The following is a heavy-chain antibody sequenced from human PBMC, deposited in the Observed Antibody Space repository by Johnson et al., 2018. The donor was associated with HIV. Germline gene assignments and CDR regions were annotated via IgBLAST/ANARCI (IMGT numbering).Heavy chain of an antibody. CDR2: ISYDGGKE. CDR1: GFTFSSFA. D-gene: IGHD3-22*01. V-gene: IGHV3-30*04. CDR3: ASDHTMIVWGGAFDI. Sequence: QVQLVESGGGVVQPGRSLRLSCAASGFTFSSFAMHWVRQAPGKGLEWVAVISYDGGKEYYADSVQGRFTISRDISKNTLYLQMNSLRAEDTAVYYCASDHTMIVWGGAFDIWGQGTLVTVSS. J-gene: IGHJ3*02.